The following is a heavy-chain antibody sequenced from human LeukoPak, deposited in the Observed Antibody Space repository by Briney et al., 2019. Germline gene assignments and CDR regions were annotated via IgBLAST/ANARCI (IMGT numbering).Heavy chain of an antibody. CDR2: ISSSSLSI. D-gene: IGHD5-18*01. CDR1: GFTFSDFG. CDR3: ARDATPTQLWFRGSFDY. V-gene: IGHV3-48*01. Sequence: GGSLRLSCAASGFTFSDFGMTWVRQAPGKGLEWVSYISSSSLSIYYADSVKGRFTISRNNARNSLYLQMNSLRAEDTAMYYCARDATPTQLWFRGSFDYWGLGALVTVAS. J-gene: IGHJ4*02.